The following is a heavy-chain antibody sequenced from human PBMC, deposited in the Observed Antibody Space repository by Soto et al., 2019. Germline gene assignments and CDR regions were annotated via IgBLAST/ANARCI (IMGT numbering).Heavy chain of an antibody. V-gene: IGHV1-3*01. D-gene: IGHD2-8*01. CDR1: GYTFTSYA. CDR2: INAGNGNT. CDR3: ARVHTNWGLMADYYYGMDV. Sequence: ASVKVSCKASGYTFTSYAMHWVRQAPGQRLEWMGWINAGNGNTKYSQKFQGRVTITRDTSASTAHMELSSLRSEDTAVYYCARVHTNWGLMADYYYGMDVWGQGTTVTVSS. J-gene: IGHJ6*02.